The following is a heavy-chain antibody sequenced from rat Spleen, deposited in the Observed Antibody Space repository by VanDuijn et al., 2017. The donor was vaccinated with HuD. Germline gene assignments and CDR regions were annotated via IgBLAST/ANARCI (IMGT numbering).Heavy chain of an antibody. J-gene: IGHJ2*01. Sequence: VQLKESGPGLVQPSQTLSLTCTVSGFSLTDYSVHWVRQPPGKGLEWMGVMWSGGSTAYNSGLKSRLSISRDTSKSQVFLKINSLQTEDTAIYYCTRDYNYDSLDYWGQGVMVTVSS. V-gene: IGHV2S63*01. CDR1: GFSLTDYS. D-gene: IGHD1-4*01. CDR2: MWSGGST. CDR3: TRDYNYDSLDY.